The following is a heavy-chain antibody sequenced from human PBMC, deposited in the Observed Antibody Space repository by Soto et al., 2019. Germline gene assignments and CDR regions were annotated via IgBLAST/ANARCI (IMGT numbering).Heavy chain of an antibody. D-gene: IGHD2-21*02. Sequence: GASVKVSCKASDYTFTSYGISWVRQAPGQGLEWMGWINAGNGNTKYSQKFQGRVTITRDTSASTAYMELSSLRSEDTAVYYCARSIVVVTALDYWGQGTLVTVSS. J-gene: IGHJ4*02. CDR2: INAGNGNT. CDR1: DYTFTSYG. V-gene: IGHV1-3*01. CDR3: ARSIVVVTALDY.